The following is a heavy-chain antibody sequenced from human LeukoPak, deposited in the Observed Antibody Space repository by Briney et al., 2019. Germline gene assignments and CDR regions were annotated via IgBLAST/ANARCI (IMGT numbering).Heavy chain of an antibody. CDR1: GFTFSSHG. Sequence: GGSLRLPCAASGFTFSSHGMNWVRQAPGKGLEWVSGISPSGGITYYTDSVKGRFTISRDNSKNTVSLQMNSLRGEDTALYHCARLKSSSWYGAPLDYWGQGTLVTVSS. D-gene: IGHD6-13*01. J-gene: IGHJ4*02. V-gene: IGHV3-23*01. CDR3: ARLKSSSWYGAPLDY. CDR2: ISPSGGIT.